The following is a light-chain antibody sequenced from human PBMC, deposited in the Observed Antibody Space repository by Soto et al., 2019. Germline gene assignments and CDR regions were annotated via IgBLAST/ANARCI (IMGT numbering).Light chain of an antibody. CDR3: QQYGSSPLT. CDR1: QDISNY. CDR2: DAS. V-gene: IGKV1-33*01. Sequence: DVQMTQSPSSLSASLGDRVTITCHSSQDISNYLNWYQQKPGKAPKLLIYDASNLETGVPSRFSGSGSGTDFTLTISRLEPEDFVVYFCQQYGSSPLTFGGGTKVDIK. J-gene: IGKJ4*01.